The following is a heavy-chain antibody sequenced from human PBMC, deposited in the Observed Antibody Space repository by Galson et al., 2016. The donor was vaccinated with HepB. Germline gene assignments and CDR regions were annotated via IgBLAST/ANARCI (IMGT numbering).Heavy chain of an antibody. CDR1: GFSVSTNY. CDR3: VADGGSC. CDR2: IYVGGLT. V-gene: IGHV3-53*05. J-gene: IGHJ4*02. Sequence: SLRLSCAASGFSVSTNYMSWVRQAPGKGLEWVSVIYVGGLTYYADFVKGRITNSRDITENILYLQMNSLGSYDTALYYCVADGGSCWGPGTLVTVSS. D-gene: IGHD3-16*01.